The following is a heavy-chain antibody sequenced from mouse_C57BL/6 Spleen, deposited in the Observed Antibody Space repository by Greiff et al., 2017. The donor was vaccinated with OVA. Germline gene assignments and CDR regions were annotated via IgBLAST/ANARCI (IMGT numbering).Heavy chain of an antibody. CDR2: INPSSGYT. D-gene: IGHD1-1*01. J-gene: IGHJ4*01. CDR3: ARGYYGSSPYYAMDY. CDR1: GYTFTSYW. Sequence: QVQLKQSGAELAKPGASVKLSCKASGYTFTSYWMHWVKQRPGQGLEWIGNINPSSGYTKYNQKFKDKATLTADKSSSTAYMQLSSLTYEDSAVYDCARGYYGSSPYYAMDYWGQGTSVTVSA. V-gene: IGHV1-7*01.